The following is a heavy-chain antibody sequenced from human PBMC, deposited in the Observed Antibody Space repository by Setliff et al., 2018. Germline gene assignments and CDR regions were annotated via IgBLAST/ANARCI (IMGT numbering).Heavy chain of an antibody. CDR1: GYTFTSYY. V-gene: IGHV1-46*01. D-gene: IGHD2-21*01. Sequence: GASVKVSCKASGYTFTSYYMHWVRQAPGQGLEWMGIINPSGGSTSYAQKFQGRVTMTRDTPTSTVYMELSSLRSEDTAVYYCAREDLRLGAFDIWGQGTMVTVSS. CDR3: AREDLRLGAFDI. J-gene: IGHJ3*02. CDR2: INPSGGST.